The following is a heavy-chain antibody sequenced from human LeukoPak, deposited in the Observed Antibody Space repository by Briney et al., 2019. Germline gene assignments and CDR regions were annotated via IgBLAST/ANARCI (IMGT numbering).Heavy chain of an antibody. V-gene: IGHV1-8*03. CDR2: MNPNSGNT. Sequence: GASVKVSCKASGYTFTSYDINWVRQATGQGLEWMGWMNPNSGNTGYAQKFQGRVTITRNTSISTAYMELSSLRSEDTAVYYCARRSIRYFDWLLDGEDYWGQGTLVTVSS. CDR3: ARRSIRYFDWLLDGEDY. D-gene: IGHD3-9*01. CDR1: GYTFTSYD. J-gene: IGHJ4*02.